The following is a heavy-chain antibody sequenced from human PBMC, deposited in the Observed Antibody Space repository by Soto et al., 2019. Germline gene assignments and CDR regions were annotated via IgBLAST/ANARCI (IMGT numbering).Heavy chain of an antibody. CDR1: GGSISSGGYY. CDR3: ARDTWEGYCSGGNCYSGYAFDI. V-gene: IGHV4-31*03. CDR2: IYYSGST. Sequence: PSETLSLTCTVSGGSISSGGYYWSWIRQHPGKGLEWIGYIYYSGSTYYNPSLKSRVTISVDTSKNQFSLKLSSVTAADTAVYKCARDTWEGYCSGGNCYSGYAFDIWGQGTMVTVSS. J-gene: IGHJ3*02. D-gene: IGHD2-15*01.